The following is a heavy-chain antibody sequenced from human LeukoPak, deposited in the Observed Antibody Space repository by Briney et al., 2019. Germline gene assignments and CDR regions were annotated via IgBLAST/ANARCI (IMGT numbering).Heavy chain of an antibody. CDR1: GGSISSYY. Sequence: SETLSLTCTDSGGSISSYYWSWIRQPPGEGLEWIGYISYTGSTNYSPSLKSRLTMSLDTSKNQFSLRLSSVTAADTAVYFCARHVVVTAPLGYWGQGTRVTVSS. J-gene: IGHJ4*02. V-gene: IGHV4-59*08. CDR2: ISYTGST. CDR3: ARHVVVTAPLGY. D-gene: IGHD2-21*02.